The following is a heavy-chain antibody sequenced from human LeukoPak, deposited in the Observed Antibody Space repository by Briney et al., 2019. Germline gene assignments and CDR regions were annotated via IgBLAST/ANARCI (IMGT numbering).Heavy chain of an antibody. CDR3: ARGASDYDILTGYLAGAFGI. D-gene: IGHD3-9*01. J-gene: IGHJ3*02. Sequence: ASVKVSCKASGGTFSSYTISWVRRAPGQGLEWMGRIIPILGIANYAQKFQGRVTITADESTSTAYMELSSLRSEDTAVYYCARGASDYDILTGYLAGAFGIWGQGTMVTVSS. V-gene: IGHV1-69*02. CDR2: IIPILGIA. CDR1: GGTFSSYT.